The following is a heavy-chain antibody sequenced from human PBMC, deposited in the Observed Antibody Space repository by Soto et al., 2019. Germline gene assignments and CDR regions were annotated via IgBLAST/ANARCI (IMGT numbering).Heavy chain of an antibody. CDR1: GYTFTHYA. Sequence: QVQLVQSGAEVKQPGASVKVSCKSSGYTFTHYAMHWVRQAPRQGLEWLGWINTGNGDTGFSQKFQGRVSITMDTAASTTYVELSSVISEDTAVYYCARQGDSRILRDAFDIWGQGTLVTVAS. CDR3: ARQGDSRILRDAFDI. D-gene: IGHD5-18*01. J-gene: IGHJ3*02. CDR2: INTGNGDT. V-gene: IGHV1-3*04.